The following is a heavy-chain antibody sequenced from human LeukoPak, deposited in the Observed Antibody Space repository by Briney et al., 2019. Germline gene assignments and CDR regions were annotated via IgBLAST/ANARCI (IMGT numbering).Heavy chain of an antibody. CDR1: GDSISSSSYY. Sequence: SETLSLTCTVSGDSISSSSYYWGWIRQPPGKGLEWIGSTYYSGSTYYNPSLKSRVTISVDTSKNQFSLKLSSVTAADTAVYYCARDIRWSTTSWYYYYMDVWGKGTTVTVSS. V-gene: IGHV4-39*07. CDR2: TYYSGST. D-gene: IGHD2-2*01. CDR3: ARDIRWSTTSWYYYYMDV. J-gene: IGHJ6*03.